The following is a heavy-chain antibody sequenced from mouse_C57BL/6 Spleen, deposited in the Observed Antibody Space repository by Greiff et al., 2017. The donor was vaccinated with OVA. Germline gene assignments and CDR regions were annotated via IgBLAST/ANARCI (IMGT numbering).Heavy chain of an antibody. CDR1: GYTFTDYY. CDR2: IYPGSGNT. CDR3: ARSGELDY. Sequence: QVQLQQSGAELVRPGASVKLSCKASGYTFTDYYINWVKQRPGQGLEWIARIYPGSGNTYYNEKFKGKATLTAEKSSSTAYMQLSSLTSEDSAVYFCARSGELDYWGQGTTLTVSS. V-gene: IGHV1-76*01. J-gene: IGHJ2*01.